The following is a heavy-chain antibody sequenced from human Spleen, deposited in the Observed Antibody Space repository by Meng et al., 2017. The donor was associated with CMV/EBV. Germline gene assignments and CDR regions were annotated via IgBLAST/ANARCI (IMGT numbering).Heavy chain of an antibody. V-gene: IGHV4-34*01. CDR3: ARVGSLQYYYYYYGMDV. D-gene: IGHD2-15*01. Sequence: SQTLSLTCAVYGGSFSGYYWSWIRQPPGKGLEWIGEINQSGSTNCNPTLKSRVTISVDTSKNLFSLNLTSVTAADTAVYYCARVGSLQYYYYYYGMDVWGQGTTVTVSS. J-gene: IGHJ6*02. CDR2: INQSGST. CDR1: GGSFSGYY.